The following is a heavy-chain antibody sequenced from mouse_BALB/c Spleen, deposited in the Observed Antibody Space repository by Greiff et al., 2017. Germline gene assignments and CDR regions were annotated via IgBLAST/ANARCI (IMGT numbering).Heavy chain of an antibody. D-gene: IGHD2-3*01. J-gene: IGHJ1*01. Sequence: VKVVESGPSLVKPSQTLSLTCSVTGDSITSGYWNWIRKFPGNKLEYMGYISYSGSTYYNPSLKSRISITRDTSKNQYYLQLNSVTTEDTATYYCARYPIYDGYSGYFDVWGAGTTVTVSS. CDR1: GDSITSGY. V-gene: IGHV3-8*02. CDR3: ARYPIYDGYSGYFDV. CDR2: ISYSGST.